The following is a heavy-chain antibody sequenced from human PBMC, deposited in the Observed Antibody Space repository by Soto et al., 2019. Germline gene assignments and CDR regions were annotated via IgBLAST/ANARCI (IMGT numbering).Heavy chain of an antibody. V-gene: IGHV3-23*01. Sequence: EVQLLESGGGLVQPGGSLRLSCIGSGFTFSSNAMSWVRQAPGKGLEWGSAISGSGGTTYYADSVKGRFAVSRDNSNNTLYMQMNSLRAEETAVYYCAKQRAGFGSGSDTYYFDYWGQGTLVTVSS. J-gene: IGHJ4*02. CDR2: ISGSGGTT. CDR1: GFTFSSNA. CDR3: AKQRAGFGSGSDTYYFDY. D-gene: IGHD3-10*01.